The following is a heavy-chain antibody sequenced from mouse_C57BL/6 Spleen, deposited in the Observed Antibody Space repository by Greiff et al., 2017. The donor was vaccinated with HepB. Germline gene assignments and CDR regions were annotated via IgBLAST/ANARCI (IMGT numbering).Heavy chain of an antibody. CDR2: IYPGNSDT. Sequence: VQLQQSGTVLARPGASVKMSCKTSGYTFTSYWMHWVKQRPGQGLEWIGAIYPGNSDTSYNQKFKGKAKLTAVTSASTAYMELSSLTNEDSAVYYCTINYYGSSRAWFAYWGQGTLVTVSA. V-gene: IGHV1-5*01. D-gene: IGHD1-1*01. J-gene: IGHJ3*01. CDR3: TINYYGSSRAWFAY. CDR1: GYTFTSYW.